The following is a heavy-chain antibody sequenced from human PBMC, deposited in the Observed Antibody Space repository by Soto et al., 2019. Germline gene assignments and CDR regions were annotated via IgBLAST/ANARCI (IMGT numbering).Heavy chain of an antibody. J-gene: IGHJ5*02. CDR2: INPNSGGT. Sequence: GASVKVSCKASGYTFTGYYMHWVRQAPGQGLEWMGWINPNSGGTNYAQKFQGWVTMTRDTSTSTAYMELSRLRSDDTAVYYCARGSIVLMVYARHNWFDPWGQGTLVTVSS. CDR1: GYTFTGYY. CDR3: ARGSIVLMVYARHNWFDP. D-gene: IGHD2-8*01. V-gene: IGHV1-2*04.